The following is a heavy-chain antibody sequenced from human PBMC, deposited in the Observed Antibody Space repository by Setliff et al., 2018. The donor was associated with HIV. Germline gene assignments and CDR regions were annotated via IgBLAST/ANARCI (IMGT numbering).Heavy chain of an antibody. V-gene: IGHV4-38-2*02. D-gene: IGHD1-1*01. CDR1: GVSINRTDHY. Sequence: SETLSLTCSVSGVSINRTDHYWGWIRQSPGKRLEWIGSVSQSGSTYYNPSLKSRITISVDRSKNLFSLKLSSVTAADTAVFYCAREGRGDPAMATTRIDYWGQGKLVTVSS. CDR2: VSQSGST. J-gene: IGHJ4*02. CDR3: AREGRGDPAMATTRIDY.